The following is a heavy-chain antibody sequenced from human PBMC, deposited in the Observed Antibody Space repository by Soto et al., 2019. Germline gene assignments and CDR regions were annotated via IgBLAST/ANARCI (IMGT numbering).Heavy chain of an antibody. V-gene: IGHV4-4*07. D-gene: IGHD6-19*01. Sequence: PSETLSLTCTDSGGSISSYYWSWIRQPAGKGLEWIGRIYTSGSTNYNPSLKSRVTMSVDTSKNQFSLKLSSVTAADTAVYYCARQWLVAVDDAFDIWGQGTMVTVSS. J-gene: IGHJ3*02. CDR3: ARQWLVAVDDAFDI. CDR1: GGSISSYY. CDR2: IYTSGST.